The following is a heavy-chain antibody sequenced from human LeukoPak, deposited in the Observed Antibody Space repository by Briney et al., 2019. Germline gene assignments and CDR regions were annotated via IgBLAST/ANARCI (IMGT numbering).Heavy chain of an antibody. CDR1: GYTFTSYY. CDR3: ASGGGIAAPPPY. Sequence: ASVKVSCKASGYTFTSYYMHWVRQAPGQGLEWMGIINPSGGSTSYAQKFQGRVTMTRDRSTSTVYMELSSLRSEDTAVYYCASGGGIAAPPPYWGQGTLVTVSS. CDR2: INPSGGST. J-gene: IGHJ4*02. V-gene: IGHV1-46*01. D-gene: IGHD6-13*01.